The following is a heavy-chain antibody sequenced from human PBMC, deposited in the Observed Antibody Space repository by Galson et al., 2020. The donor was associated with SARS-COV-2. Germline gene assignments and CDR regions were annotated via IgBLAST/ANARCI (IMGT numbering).Heavy chain of an antibody. CDR1: GFSLSTSGMC. V-gene: IGHV2-70*01. Sequence: SGPTLVKPTQTLTLTCTFSGFSLSTSGMCVSWIRQPPGKALEWLALIDWDDDKYYSTSLKTRLTISKDTSKNQVVLTMTNMDPVDTATYYGARRNYDILSGDYKGFDYWGQGTLVTVSS. D-gene: IGHD3-9*01. J-gene: IGHJ4*02. CDR2: IDWDDDK. CDR3: ARRNYDILSGDYKGFDY.